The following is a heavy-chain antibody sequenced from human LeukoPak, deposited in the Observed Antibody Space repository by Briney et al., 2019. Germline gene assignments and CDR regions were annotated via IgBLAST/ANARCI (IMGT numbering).Heavy chain of an antibody. CDR1: GYSFTSYW. CDR3: ARQKGAAEDY. CDR2: IYPGDSHT. D-gene: IGHD4/OR15-4a*01. V-gene: IGHV5-51*01. J-gene: IGHJ4*02. Sequence: GESLKISCKGSGYSFTSYWIGWVRQMPGKGLEWMGIIYPGDSHTRYSPSFQGQVTFSADKSISTVYLQWTSLKALDTAIYYCARQKGAAEDYWGQGTLVSVSS.